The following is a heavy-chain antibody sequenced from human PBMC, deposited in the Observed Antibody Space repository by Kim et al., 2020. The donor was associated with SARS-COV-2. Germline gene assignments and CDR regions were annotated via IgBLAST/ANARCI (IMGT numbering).Heavy chain of an antibody. CDR2: ISSSSSTI. D-gene: IGHD3-10*01. J-gene: IGHJ6*02. CDR3: ARDGRGSGSYYSGYYYYYGMDV. CDR1: GFTFSSYS. Sequence: GGSLRLSCAASGFTFSSYSMNWVRQAPGKGLEWVSYISSSSSTIYYADSVKGRFTISRDNAKNSLYLQMNSLRDEDTAVYYCARDGRGSGSYYSGYYYYYGMDVWGQGTTVTVSS. V-gene: IGHV3-48*02.